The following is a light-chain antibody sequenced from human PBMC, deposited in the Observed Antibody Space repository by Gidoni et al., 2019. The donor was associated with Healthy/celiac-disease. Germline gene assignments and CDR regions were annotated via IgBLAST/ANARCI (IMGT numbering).Light chain of an antibody. CDR2: WAS. CDR3: QQYYSTPLT. V-gene: IGKV4-1*01. Sequence: DIVMTQSPDSLAVSLGERANINCKSSQSVLYSSNNKNYLAWYQQKPGQPPKLPIYWASTRESGVPDRFIGSGSGTDFTLTISSLQAEDVAVYYCQQYYSTPLTFGGGTKVEIK. CDR1: QSVLYSSNNKNY. J-gene: IGKJ4*01.